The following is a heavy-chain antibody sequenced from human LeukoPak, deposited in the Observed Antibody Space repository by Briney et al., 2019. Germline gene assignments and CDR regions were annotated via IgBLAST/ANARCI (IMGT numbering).Heavy chain of an antibody. CDR1: GYSISSGYY. CDR2: INHSGST. Sequence: SETLSLTCTVSGYSISSGYYWSWIRQPPGKGLEWIGEINHSGSTNYNPSLKSRVTISVDTSKNQFSLKLSSVTAADTAVYYCARGSDILTGYYFDYWGQGTLVTVSS. V-gene: IGHV4-38-2*02. J-gene: IGHJ4*02. D-gene: IGHD3-9*01. CDR3: ARGSDILTGYYFDY.